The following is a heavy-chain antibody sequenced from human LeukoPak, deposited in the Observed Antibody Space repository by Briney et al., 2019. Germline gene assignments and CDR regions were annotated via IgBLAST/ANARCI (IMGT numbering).Heavy chain of an antibody. CDR3: ARVYCVGGDCSLPNFDY. J-gene: IGHJ4*02. CDR2: ISAYNGNT. CDR1: GYTFTSYG. Sequence: GASVKVSCKASGYTFTSYGISWVRQAPGRGLEWMGWISAYNGNTNYAQKLQGRVTMTTDTSTSTAYMELRSLRSDDTAVYYCARVYCVGGDCSLPNFDYWGQGTLVTVSS. D-gene: IGHD2-21*02. V-gene: IGHV1-18*01.